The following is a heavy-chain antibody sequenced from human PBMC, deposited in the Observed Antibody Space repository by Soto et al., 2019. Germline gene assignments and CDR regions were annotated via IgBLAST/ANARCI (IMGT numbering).Heavy chain of an antibody. J-gene: IGHJ4*02. V-gene: IGHV1-18*01. CDR2: ISTDKGKT. CDR3: ATRSPAFDV. CDR1: GYTFTRYG. Sequence: QVQLVQSGPEVKKPGASVKVSCKTSGYTFTRYGISWVRQAPGQGLEWMGWISTDKGKTNYAQKFQGRVTMTTDTSTSTAYMELRSLRSDDTAVYYCATRSPAFDVWGQGTLVTVSS.